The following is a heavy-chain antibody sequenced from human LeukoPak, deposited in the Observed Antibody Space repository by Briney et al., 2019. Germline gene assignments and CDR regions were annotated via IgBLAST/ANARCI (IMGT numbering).Heavy chain of an antibody. J-gene: IGHJ4*02. V-gene: IGHV7-4-1*02. D-gene: IGHD6-19*01. CDR2: INTNTGNP. CDR1: GYTFTSYA. CDR3: ARSAYSSGWSYFDY. Sequence: ASVSLSCKASGYTFTSYAMNWVRQAPGQGLEWMGWINTNTGNPTYAQGFTGRFVFSLDTSVSTAYLQISSLKAEDTAVYYCARSAYSSGWSYFDYWGQGTLVTVSS.